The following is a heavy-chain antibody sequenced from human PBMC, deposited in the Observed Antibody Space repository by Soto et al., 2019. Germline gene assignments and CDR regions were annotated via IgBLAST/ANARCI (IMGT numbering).Heavy chain of an antibody. J-gene: IGHJ6*02. CDR3: ARDPVTSAQHNYYYYGMDV. CDR1: GDSVSSNSAA. Sequence: SQTLSLTCAISGDSVSSNSAAWNWIRQSPSRGLEWLGRTYYRSEWYNDYAVSVKSRITINPDTSKNQFSLQLNSVTPEDTAVYYCARDPVTSAQHNYYYYGMDVWGQGTTVTVSS. V-gene: IGHV6-1*01. CDR2: TYYRSEWYN. D-gene: IGHD6-6*01.